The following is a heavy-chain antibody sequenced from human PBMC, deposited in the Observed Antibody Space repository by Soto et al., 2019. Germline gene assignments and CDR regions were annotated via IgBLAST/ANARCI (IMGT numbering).Heavy chain of an antibody. CDR2: IYYSGST. Sequence: QLQLQESGPGLVKPSETLSLTCTVSGGSISSSSYYWGWIRQPPGKGLEWIGSIYYSGSTYYNPSLKSRVTISVDTSKNQFSLKLSSVTAADTAVYYCARRGCSSTSCYAYFRPFAYWGQGTLVTVSS. J-gene: IGHJ4*02. D-gene: IGHD2-2*01. CDR3: ARRGCSSTSCYAYFRPFAY. CDR1: GGSISSSSYY. V-gene: IGHV4-39*01.